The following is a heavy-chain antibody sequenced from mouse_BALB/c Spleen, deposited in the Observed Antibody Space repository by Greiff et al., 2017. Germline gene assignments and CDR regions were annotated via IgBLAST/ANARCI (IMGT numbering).Heavy chain of an antibody. CDR2: IDPENGNT. J-gene: IGHJ2*01. Sequence: VQLQQSGAELVRPGALVKLSRKASGFNIKDYYMHWVKQRPEQGLEWIGWIDPENGNTIYDPKFQGKASITADTSSNTAYLQLSSLTSEDTAVYYCARGGGNYYWGQGTTLTVSS. CDR1: GFNIKDYY. V-gene: IGHV14-1*02. CDR3: ARGGGNYY. D-gene: IGHD2-1*01.